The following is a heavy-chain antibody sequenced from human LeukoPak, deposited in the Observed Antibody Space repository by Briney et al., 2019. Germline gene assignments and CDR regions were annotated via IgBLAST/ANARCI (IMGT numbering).Heavy chain of an antibody. J-gene: IGHJ4*02. CDR2: INPNSGGT. D-gene: IGHD6-13*01. Sequence: PGESLKISCKDSGYTFTGYYMHWVRQAPGQGLEWMGWINPNSGGTNYAQKFQGRVTMTRDTSISTAYMELSRLRSDDTAVYYCARDGTWAAAAGSDYWGQGTLVTVSS. CDR1: GYTFTGYY. V-gene: IGHV1-2*02. CDR3: ARDGTWAAAAGSDY.